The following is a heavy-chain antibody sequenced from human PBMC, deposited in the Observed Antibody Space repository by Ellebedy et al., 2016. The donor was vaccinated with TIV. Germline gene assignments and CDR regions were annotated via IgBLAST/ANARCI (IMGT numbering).Heavy chain of an antibody. V-gene: IGHV3-30*18. CDR1: GFAFSNFG. CDR2: ISFDGSDK. J-gene: IGHJ4*02. D-gene: IGHD3-22*01. CDR3: AKGSSSGFNYDRVGFEY. Sequence: GGSLRLSCAASGFAFSNFGMHWVRQAPGRGPEWVAVISFDGSDKFYGDSVKGRFTITRDNSKNTLYLQMSRLRTEDTAVYFCAKGSSSGFNYDRVGFEYWGQGTLVTVSS.